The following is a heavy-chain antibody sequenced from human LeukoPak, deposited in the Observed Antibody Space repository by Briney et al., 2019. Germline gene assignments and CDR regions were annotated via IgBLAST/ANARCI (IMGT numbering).Heavy chain of an antibody. CDR1: GGSISSYY. Sequence: SETLSLTCTVSGGSISSYYWSWIRQPPGKGLEWIGYIYYSGSTNYNSSFKSRVTISIDTSKNQFSLRLSSATAADTAVYYCARGGWNKFDYWGQGTLVTVSS. CDR3: ARGGWNKFDY. V-gene: IGHV4-59*01. J-gene: IGHJ4*02. CDR2: IYYSGST. D-gene: IGHD3-22*01.